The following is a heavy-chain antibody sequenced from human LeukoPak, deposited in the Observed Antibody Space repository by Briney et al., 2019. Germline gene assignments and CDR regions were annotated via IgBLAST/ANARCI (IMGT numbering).Heavy chain of an antibody. D-gene: IGHD6-19*01. V-gene: IGHV3-15*05. CDR3: ARPETQYSSGLDGFDI. Sequence: GGSLRLSCAASGFTFSNAWMSWVRQAPGKGLEWVGRIKSKTDGGTTDYAAPVKGRFTISRDDSKNTVYLQMNSLRTEDTAVYYCARPETQYSSGLDGFDIWGQGTMVTVSS. CDR2: IKSKTDGGTT. CDR1: GFTFSNAW. J-gene: IGHJ3*02.